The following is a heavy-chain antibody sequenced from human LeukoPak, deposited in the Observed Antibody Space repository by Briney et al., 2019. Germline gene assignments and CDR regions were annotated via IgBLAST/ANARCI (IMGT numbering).Heavy chain of an antibody. Sequence: ASVKVSCKVSGYTLTELSMHWVRQAPGKGLEWMGGFDPEDGETIYAQKFQGRVTMTEDTSTDTAYMELSSLRSEDTAVYYCATAGYSGYDWGGFDYWGQGTLVTVSS. CDR1: GYTLTELS. D-gene: IGHD5-12*01. V-gene: IGHV1-24*01. J-gene: IGHJ4*02. CDR3: ATAGYSGYDWGGFDY. CDR2: FDPEDGET.